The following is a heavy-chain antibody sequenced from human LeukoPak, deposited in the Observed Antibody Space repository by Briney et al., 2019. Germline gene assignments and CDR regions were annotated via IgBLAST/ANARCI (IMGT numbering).Heavy chain of an antibody. D-gene: IGHD6-19*01. J-gene: IGHJ4*02. CDR3: AKDSSAVAEVDY. CDR2: ISSSSSYI. CDR1: GFTFSSYS. Sequence: GGSLRLSCAASGFTFSSYSMNWVRQAPGKGLEWVSSISSSSSYIYYADSVKGRFTISRDNSKNTLYLQMNSLRAEDTAVYYCAKDSSAVAEVDYWGQGTLVTVSS. V-gene: IGHV3-21*04.